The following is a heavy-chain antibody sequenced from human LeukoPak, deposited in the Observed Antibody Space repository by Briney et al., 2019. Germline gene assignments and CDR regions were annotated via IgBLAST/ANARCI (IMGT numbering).Heavy chain of an antibody. CDR2: ISYDGSNK. CDR1: GITLSNYD. CDR3: ARDQGQGVFLGYFDY. D-gene: IGHD2-8*01. J-gene: IGHJ4*02. Sequence: GGSLRLSCAVSGITLSNYDMSWVRQAPGKGLEWVAVISYDGSNKYYADSVKGRFTISRDNSKNTLYLQMNSLRAEDTAVYYCARDQGQGVFLGYFDYWGQGTLVTVSS. V-gene: IGHV3-30*03.